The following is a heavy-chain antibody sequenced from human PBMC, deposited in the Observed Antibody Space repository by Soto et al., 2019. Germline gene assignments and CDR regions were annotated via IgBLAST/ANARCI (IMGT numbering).Heavy chain of an antibody. CDR3: TALYCGGDCYSGWTDY. CDR1: GFTFSDAW. CDR2: IKSKTDGGTT. D-gene: IGHD2-21*02. J-gene: IGHJ4*02. Sequence: EVQLVESGGGLVKPGGSLRLSCAASGFTFSDAWMSWVRQAPGKGLEWVGRIKSKTDGGTTDYVAPVKGRFTISRDDSKNTLYLQMNSLKTEDTAVYYCTALYCGGDCYSGWTDYWGQGTLVTVSS. V-gene: IGHV3-15*01.